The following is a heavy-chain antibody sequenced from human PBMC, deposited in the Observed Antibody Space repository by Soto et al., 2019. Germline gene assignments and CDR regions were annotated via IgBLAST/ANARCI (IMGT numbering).Heavy chain of an antibody. V-gene: IGHV1-69*12. D-gene: IGHD5-18*01. Sequence: QVQLVQSGAEVKKPESSVKVSCKAPGGTFSTYAISWVRQAPGQGLEWMGGIIPMCGTANYAQRFQERVTITADESTNTVYMELSSLRSEDTAVYFCASGIQLWLRRINNGYSGWGQGTLVTVSS. CDR2: IIPMCGTA. CDR3: ASGIQLWLRRINNGYSG. CDR1: GGTFSTYA. J-gene: IGHJ4*02.